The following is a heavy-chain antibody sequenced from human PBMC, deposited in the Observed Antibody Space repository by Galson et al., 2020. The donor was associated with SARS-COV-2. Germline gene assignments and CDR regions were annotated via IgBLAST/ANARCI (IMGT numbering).Heavy chain of an antibody. CDR1: GGSISSGSYY. CDR3: ARSLYVCFDY. Sequence: SETLSLTCTVSGGSISSGSYYWSWIRQPAGKGLEWIGRIYTSGRTNYNPSLKSRVTISVDTSKNQFSLKLSSVTAADTAVYYCARSLYVCFDYWGQGTLVTVSS. D-gene: IGHD3-10*02. CDR2: IYTSGRT. J-gene: IGHJ4*02. V-gene: IGHV4-61*02.